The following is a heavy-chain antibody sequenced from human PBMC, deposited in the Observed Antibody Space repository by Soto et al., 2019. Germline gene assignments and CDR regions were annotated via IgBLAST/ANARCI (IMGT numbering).Heavy chain of an antibody. CDR2: ISSSSSYI. Sequence: GGSLRLSCAASGFIFSSYSMNWVRQAPGKGLEWVSFISSSSSYIYYADSVKGRFTISRDNAKNSLYLQMNSLKSEDTAIYYCTRARTTGWSGANFDYWGLGTLVTVSS. J-gene: IGHJ4*02. CDR3: TRARTTGWSGANFDY. V-gene: IGHV3-21*04. CDR1: GFIFSSYS. D-gene: IGHD6-19*01.